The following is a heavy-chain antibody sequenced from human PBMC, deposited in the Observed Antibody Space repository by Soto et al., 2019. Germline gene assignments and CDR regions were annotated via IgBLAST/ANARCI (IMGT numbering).Heavy chain of an antibody. CDR1: GLPFTSSA. Sequence: QMPLVQSGPEVKKPGTSVKVSCKASGLPFTSSAVQWVRQARGQRREWIGWIVVGSGKTTYAQQFKERVTITRDMATSTAYMELSSLRAEDTAVYYCAADSWELYCWGQGTLVTVSS. V-gene: IGHV1-58*01. CDR2: IVVGSGKT. CDR3: AADSWELYC. J-gene: IGHJ4*02. D-gene: IGHD1-26*01.